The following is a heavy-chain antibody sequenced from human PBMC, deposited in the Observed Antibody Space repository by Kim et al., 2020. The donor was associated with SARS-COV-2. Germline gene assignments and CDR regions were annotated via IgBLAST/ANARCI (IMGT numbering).Heavy chain of an antibody. Sequence: GGSLRLSCAASGFTFSSYWMSWVRQAPGKGLEWVANIKQDGSEKYYVDSVKGRFTISRDNAKNSLYLQMNSLRAEDTAVYYCARVFRGYSYGSSYWYFDLWGRGTLVTVSS. CDR1: GFTFSSYW. J-gene: IGHJ2*01. D-gene: IGHD5-18*01. CDR3: ARVFRGYSYGSSYWYFDL. V-gene: IGHV3-7*01. CDR2: IKQDGSEK.